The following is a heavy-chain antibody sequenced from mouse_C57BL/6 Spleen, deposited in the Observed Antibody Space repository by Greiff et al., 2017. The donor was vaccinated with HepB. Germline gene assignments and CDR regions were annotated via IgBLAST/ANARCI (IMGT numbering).Heavy chain of an antibody. V-gene: IGHV5-9*01. D-gene: IGHD1-1*01. Sequence: EVKLVESGGGLVKPGGSLKLSCAASGFTFSSCTMSWVRQTPEKRLEWVATISGGGGNTYYPDSVKGRFTISRDNAKNTLYLQMSSLRSEDTALYYCARHNYGSGYFDVWGTGTTVTVSS. CDR2: ISGGGGNT. CDR1: GFTFSSCT. CDR3: ARHNYGSGYFDV. J-gene: IGHJ1*03.